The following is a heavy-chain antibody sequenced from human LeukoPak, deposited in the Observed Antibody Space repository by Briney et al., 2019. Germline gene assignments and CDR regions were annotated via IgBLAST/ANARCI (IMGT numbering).Heavy chain of an antibody. D-gene: IGHD3-10*01. J-gene: IGHJ4*02. CDR2: IYHSGST. CDR3: ARLMRGGFGESVPFDY. Sequence: SETLSLTCTVSGYSISNNFYWAWIRPPPGKGLEWIGSIYHSGSTYYNPSLKSRVTISVDTSKNQFSLKLSSVTAADTAVYYCARLMRGGFGESVPFDYWGQGTLVTVSS. V-gene: IGHV4-38-2*02. CDR1: GYSISNNFY.